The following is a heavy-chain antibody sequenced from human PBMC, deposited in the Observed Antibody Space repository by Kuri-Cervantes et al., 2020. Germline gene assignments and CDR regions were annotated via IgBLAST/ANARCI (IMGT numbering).Heavy chain of an antibody. V-gene: IGHV4-34*01. CDR2: INHSGST. CDR3: ARGLPTSY. J-gene: IGHJ1*01. CDR1: GGSFSGYY. Sequence: SQTLSLTCAVYGGSFSGYYWSWIRQPPGKGLEWIGEINHSGSTNYNPSLESRVTISVDTSKNQFSLRLTSVTAADTAVYYCARGLPTSYWGQGTLVTVSS.